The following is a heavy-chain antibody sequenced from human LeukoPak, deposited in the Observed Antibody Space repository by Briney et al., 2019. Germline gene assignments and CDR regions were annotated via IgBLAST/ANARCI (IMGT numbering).Heavy chain of an antibody. Sequence: GGSLRLSCAASGFVFSNYVMHWVRQAPGKGLQYVSAISSNGGGTYYADSVKGRFSISRDNSKNTLYLQMGSLRAEDMAVYYCARARLVVTAIDSWGQGTLVTVSS. CDR2: ISSNGGGT. V-gene: IGHV3-64*02. D-gene: IGHD2-21*02. CDR3: ARARLVVTAIDS. CDR1: GFVFSNYV. J-gene: IGHJ5*01.